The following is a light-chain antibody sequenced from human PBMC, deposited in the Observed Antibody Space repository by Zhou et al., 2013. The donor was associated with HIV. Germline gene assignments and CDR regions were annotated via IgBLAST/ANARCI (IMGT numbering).Light chain of an antibody. Sequence: EIKMTQPPATLSLSPGEKATLSCRASQGLTDRLAWYQHQPGQAPRLLIYSGSNRAIGVPDRFSGSGSGTQFTLTISSMQSEDVGLYYCQQYHDWPWTFGQGTKVEI. V-gene: IGKV3-15*01. CDR2: SGS. CDR1: QGLTDR. CDR3: QQYHDWPWT. J-gene: IGKJ1*01.